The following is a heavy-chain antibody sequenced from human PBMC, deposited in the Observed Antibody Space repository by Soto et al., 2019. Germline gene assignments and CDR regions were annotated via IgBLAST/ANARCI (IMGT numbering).Heavy chain of an antibody. CDR3: ASSPVDTAMVTIYYYGMDV. J-gene: IGHJ6*02. V-gene: IGHV3-48*02. Sequence: PGGSLRLSCAASGFTFSSYSMNWVRQAPGKGLEWVSYISPSSGNTYYADSVKGRFTISRDNAKNSLYLQMNSLRDEDTAVYYCASSPVDTAMVTIYYYGMDVWGQGTTDTVSS. D-gene: IGHD5-18*01. CDR2: ISPSSGNT. CDR1: GFTFSSYS.